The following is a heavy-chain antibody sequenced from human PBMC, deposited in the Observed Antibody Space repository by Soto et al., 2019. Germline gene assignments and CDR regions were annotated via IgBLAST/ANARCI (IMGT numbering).Heavy chain of an antibody. D-gene: IGHD6-13*01. Sequence: QVQLQESGPGLVKPSETLSLTCTVSGGSISSSYWSWIRQPPGKGLAWIGYIYYSGSTHYNPSLNSRVTISVDTSKNQFALKLSSVTAADTAVYYCARGMGSRWYRGYYGMDVGGQGTTVTVSS. J-gene: IGHJ6*02. CDR2: IYYSGST. V-gene: IGHV4-59*01. CDR1: GGSISSSY. CDR3: ARGMGSRWYRGYYGMDV.